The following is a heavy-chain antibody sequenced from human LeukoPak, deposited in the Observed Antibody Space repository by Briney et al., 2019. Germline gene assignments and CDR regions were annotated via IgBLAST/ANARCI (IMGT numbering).Heavy chain of an antibody. D-gene: IGHD5-12*01. CDR1: GYSISSGYY. Sequence: SETLSLTRTVSGYSISSGYYWGWIWQPPGKGLEWIGSIYHSGSTYYNPSLKSRVTISVDTSKNQFSLKLSSVTAADTAVYYCASVGYSGYDFSFDYWGQGTLVTVSS. CDR3: ASVGYSGYDFSFDY. V-gene: IGHV4-38-2*02. J-gene: IGHJ4*02. CDR2: IYHSGST.